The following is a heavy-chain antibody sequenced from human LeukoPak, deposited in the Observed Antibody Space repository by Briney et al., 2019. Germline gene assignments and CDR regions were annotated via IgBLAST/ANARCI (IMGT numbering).Heavy chain of an antibody. V-gene: IGHV3-23*01. Sequence: GGSLRLSCAASGFTFSSYAMSWVRQAPGKGLEWVSVISGSGGNTYYADSVKGRFTISRDNSKNTLYLQMNSLRAEDTAVYYCAKDRMATISGGGSIDYWGQGTLVTVSS. CDR1: GFTFSSYA. D-gene: IGHD5-24*01. J-gene: IGHJ4*02. CDR3: AKDRMATISGGGSIDY. CDR2: ISGSGGNT.